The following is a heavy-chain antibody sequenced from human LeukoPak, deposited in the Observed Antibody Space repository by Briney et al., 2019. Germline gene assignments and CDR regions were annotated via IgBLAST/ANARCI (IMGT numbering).Heavy chain of an antibody. CDR3: AKVMKGSERLTMVRGVIIKTAGLYYMDV. CDR1: GLTLSSYA. CDR2: ISASGGST. J-gene: IGHJ6*03. V-gene: IGHV3-23*01. Sequence: PGGSLRLSCAASGLTLSSYAMSWVRQAPGKGLEWVSSISASGGSTNYADSVKGRFTISRDNSNNTVYLQMNSLRAEDTAVYYCAKVMKGSERLTMVRGVIIKTAGLYYMDVWGKGTTVTVSS. D-gene: IGHD3-10*01.